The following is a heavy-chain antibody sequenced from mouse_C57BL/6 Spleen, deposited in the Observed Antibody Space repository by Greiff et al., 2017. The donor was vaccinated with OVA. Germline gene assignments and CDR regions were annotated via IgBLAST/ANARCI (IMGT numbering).Heavy chain of an antibody. CDR1: GFSLTSYG. V-gene: IGHV2-2*01. J-gene: IGHJ4*01. CDR2: IWRGGSP. D-gene: IGHD1-1*01. Sequence: VQLVESGPGLVQPSQSLSITCTVSGFSLTSYGVHWVRQSPGKGLEWLGVIWRGGSPDYNAAFIFRLSISKDNSKSQVFFKMNSLQADDTAIYYCARNSGAKTYYAVDYWGQGTSVTVSS. CDR3: ARNSGAKTYYAVDY.